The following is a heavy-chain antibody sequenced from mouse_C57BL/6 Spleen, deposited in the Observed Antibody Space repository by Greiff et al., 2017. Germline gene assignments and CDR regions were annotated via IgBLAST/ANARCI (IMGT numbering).Heavy chain of an antibody. CDR3: ARNLLYYFAY. Sequence: VQLQQPGAELVRPGTSVKLSCKASGYTFTSYWMHWVKQRPGQGLEWIGGIDPSDSYTNYNQKFKGKATLTVDTSSSTAYMQLSSLTSADSAVYYCARNLLYYFAYWGQGTTLTVSS. CDR1: GYTFTSYW. J-gene: IGHJ2*01. CDR2: IDPSDSYT. V-gene: IGHV1-59*01.